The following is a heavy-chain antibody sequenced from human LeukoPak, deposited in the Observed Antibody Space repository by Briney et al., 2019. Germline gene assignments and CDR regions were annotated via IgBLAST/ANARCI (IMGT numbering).Heavy chain of an antibody. CDR1: GFTFSSYG. CDR3: AKDAYGSGSYSRWYYFDY. Sequence: PGRSPRLSCAASGFTFSSYGMHWVRQAPGKGLEWVAVISYDGSNKYYADSVKGRFTISRDNSKNTLYLQMNSLRAEDTAVYYCAKDAYGSGSYSRWYYFDYWGQGTLVTVSS. CDR2: ISYDGSNK. D-gene: IGHD3-10*01. V-gene: IGHV3-30*18. J-gene: IGHJ4*02.